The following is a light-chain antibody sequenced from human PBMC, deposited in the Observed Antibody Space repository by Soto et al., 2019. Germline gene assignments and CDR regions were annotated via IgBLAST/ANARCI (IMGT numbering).Light chain of an antibody. CDR1: QSVRNNY. CDR2: DAS. J-gene: IGKJ4*01. CDR3: QQYGSTPLT. Sequence: EIVLTQSPDTLSLSPGKRATLSCRASQSVRNNYLAWYQQKPGQAPRFLIFDASSRATGIPDRFSGSGSGTDFTLTISRLEPEDFAVYYCQQYGSTPLTFGGGTKV. V-gene: IGKV3-20*01.